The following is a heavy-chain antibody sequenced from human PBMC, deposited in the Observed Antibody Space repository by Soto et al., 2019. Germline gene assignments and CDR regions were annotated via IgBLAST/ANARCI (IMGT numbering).Heavy chain of an antibody. CDR3: ARDAYYDFWSGYYTAAFAFDI. D-gene: IGHD3-3*01. V-gene: IGHV3-74*01. Sequence: PGGSLRLSCAASGFTFSSYWMHWVRQAPGKGLVWVSRINSDGSSTSYADSVKGRFTISRDNAKNTLYLQMNSLRAEDTAVYYCARDAYYDFWSGYYTAAFAFDIWGQGTMVTVSS. J-gene: IGHJ3*02. CDR1: GFTFSSYW. CDR2: INSDGSST.